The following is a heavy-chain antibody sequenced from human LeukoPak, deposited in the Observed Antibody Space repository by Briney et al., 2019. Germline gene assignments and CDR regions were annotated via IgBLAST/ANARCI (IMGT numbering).Heavy chain of an antibody. CDR1: GYTFTSYY. D-gene: IGHD2-2*02. V-gene: IGHV1-46*01. CDR3: ASYCSSTSCYKKGFDY. CDR2: INPSGGST. J-gene: IGHJ4*02. Sequence: ASVKVSCKASGYTFTSYYMHWVRQAPGQGLEWMGIINPSGGSTSYAQKFQGRVTMTRDTSTSTVYMELSSLRSEDTAVYYCASYCSSTSCYKKGFDYWGRGTLVTVSS.